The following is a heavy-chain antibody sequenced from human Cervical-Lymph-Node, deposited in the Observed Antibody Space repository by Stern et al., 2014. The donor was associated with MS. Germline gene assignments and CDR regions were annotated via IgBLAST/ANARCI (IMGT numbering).Heavy chain of an antibody. CDR3: TRGRGTLLYLH. CDR2: SNPHTGDT. D-gene: IGHD2-15*01. CDR1: GYNFIDYY. J-gene: IGHJ4*02. Sequence: VQLVQSGAALRQPGASVEVSCEASGYNFIDYYIHWVRQAPGPGLDWVGWSNPHTGDTRYAQKFLGRVAMTRDTSINTAYLELNSLTSDDTAFYYCTRGRGTLLYLHWGQGTLITVSS. V-gene: IGHV1-2*02.